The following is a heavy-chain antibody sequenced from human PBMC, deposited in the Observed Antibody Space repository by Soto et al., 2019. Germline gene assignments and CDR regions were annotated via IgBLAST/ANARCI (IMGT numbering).Heavy chain of an antibody. J-gene: IGHJ6*03. CDR1: GFTFSSYA. CDR3: AKGGGYCSSTSCYVEDYYYYYMDV. CDR2: ISGSGGST. Sequence: EVQLLESGGGLVQPGGSLRLSCAASGFTFSSYAMSWVRQAPGKGLEWVSAISGSGGSTYYADSVKGRFTISRDNSKNTLYLQMNSLRAEDTAVYYCAKGGGYCSSTSCYVEDYYYYYMDVWGKGTTVTVSS. D-gene: IGHD2-2*03. V-gene: IGHV3-23*01.